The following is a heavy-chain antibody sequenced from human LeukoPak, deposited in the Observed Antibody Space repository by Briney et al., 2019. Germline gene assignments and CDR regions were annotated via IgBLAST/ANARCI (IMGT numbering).Heavy chain of an antibody. V-gene: IGHV1-46*01. J-gene: IGHJ6*02. CDR2: INPSGGST. CDR3: ARCYGDYEGGYYYYYGMDV. D-gene: IGHD4-17*01. CDR1: GYTFTSYY. Sequence: ASVKVSCKASGYTFTSYYMHWVRQAPGQGLEWMGIINPSGGSTSYAQKFQGRVTMTRDTSTSTVYMELSSLRSEDTAVYYCARCYGDYEGGYYYYYGMDVWGQGTTVTVSS.